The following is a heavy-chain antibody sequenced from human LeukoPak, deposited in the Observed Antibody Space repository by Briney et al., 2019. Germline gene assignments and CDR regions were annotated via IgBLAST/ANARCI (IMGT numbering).Heavy chain of an antibody. CDR2: IKQDGSEK. D-gene: IGHD3-3*01. CDR3: AREGAYDFWSGYYYYYYMDV. V-gene: IGHV3-7*01. Sequence: GGSLRLSCAASGFTFSSHWMSWVRQAPGKGLEWVANIKQDGSEKYYVDSVKGRFTISRDNAKNSLYLQMNSLRAEDTAVYYCAREGAYDFWSGYYYYYYMDVGGKGTTVTVSS. CDR1: GFTFSSHW. J-gene: IGHJ6*03.